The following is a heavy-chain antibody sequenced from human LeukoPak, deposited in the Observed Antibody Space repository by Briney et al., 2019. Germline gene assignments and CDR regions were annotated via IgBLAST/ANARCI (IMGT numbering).Heavy chain of an antibody. CDR3: ARGRSSLWSGYLYWFDP. J-gene: IGHJ5*02. CDR1: GYTSTSYD. CDR2: MNPNSGNT. D-gene: IGHD3-3*01. Sequence: GASVKVSCKASGYTSTSYDINWVRQATGQGLEWMGWMNPNSGNTGYAQKFQGRVTITRNTSISTAYMELSSLRSEDTAVYYCARGRSSLWSGYLYWFDPWGQGTLVTVSS. V-gene: IGHV1-8*03.